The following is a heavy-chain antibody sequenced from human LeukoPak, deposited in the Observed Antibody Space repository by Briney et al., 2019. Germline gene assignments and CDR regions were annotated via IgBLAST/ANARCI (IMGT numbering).Heavy chain of an antibody. J-gene: IGHJ4*02. CDR1: GFTFSSYW. V-gene: IGHV3-74*01. D-gene: IGHD5-18*01. CDR3: ARVGVDTAMAPDY. CDR2: INSDGSST. Sequence: PGGSLRLSCAASGFTFSSYWMHWVRQAPGKGLVWVSRINSDGSSTSYADSVKGRFTISRDNAKNTLYLQMNSLRAEDTAVYYCARVGVDTAMAPDYWGQGTLVTVSS.